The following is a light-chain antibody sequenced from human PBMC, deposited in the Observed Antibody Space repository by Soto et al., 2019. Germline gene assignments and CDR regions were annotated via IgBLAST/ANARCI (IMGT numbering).Light chain of an antibody. V-gene: IGKV3-20*01. CDR1: QSVSSYS. CDR3: QQYDSSPRT. Sequence: ENLLTPSPGTLSSSPGERSTLSCRASQSVSSYSLAWYQQKPGQAPRLVMYGTSNRATGIPDRFSGSGSGTDFTLTISRLEPEDFAVYYCQQYDSSPRTFGQGTKVDI. CDR2: GTS. J-gene: IGKJ1*01.